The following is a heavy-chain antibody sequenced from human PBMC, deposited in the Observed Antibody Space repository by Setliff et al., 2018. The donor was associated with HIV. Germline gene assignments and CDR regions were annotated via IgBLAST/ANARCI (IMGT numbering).Heavy chain of an antibody. Sequence: GSLRLSCAASGFPFSSYSMNWVRQAPGKGLEWVSSMSSRSPYIYYADSVKGRFIISRDNAKNSLFLQMNSMRAEDTAVYYCARLREGYFDLWGRGTLVTVSS. D-gene: IGHD4-17*01. CDR1: GFPFSSYS. V-gene: IGHV3-21*01. CDR2: MSSRSPYI. CDR3: ARLREGYFDL. J-gene: IGHJ2*01.